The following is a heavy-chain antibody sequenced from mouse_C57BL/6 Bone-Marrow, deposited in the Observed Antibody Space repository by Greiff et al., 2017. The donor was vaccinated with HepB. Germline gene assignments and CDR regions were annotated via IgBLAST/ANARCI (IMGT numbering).Heavy chain of an antibody. D-gene: IGHD2-2*01. Sequence: EVQLQQSGPELVKPGASVKISCKASGYTFTDYYMNWVKQSHGKSLEWIGDINPNNGGTSYNQKFKGKATLTVDKSSSTAYMELRSLTSEDSAVYYCAGGGYDGAWFAYWGQGTLVTVS. CDR1: GYTFTDYY. V-gene: IGHV1-26*01. CDR3: AGGGYDGAWFAY. CDR2: INPNNGGT. J-gene: IGHJ3*01.